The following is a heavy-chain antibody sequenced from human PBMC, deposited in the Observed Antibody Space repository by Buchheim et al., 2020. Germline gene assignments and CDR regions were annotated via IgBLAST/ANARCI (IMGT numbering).Heavy chain of an antibody. CDR3: ARGGKICSGGTCFTNWFDP. Sequence: QVQLQESGPGLVKPSETLSLTCTVSGGSVSSGSYYWSWIRQPPGKGLEWIGYIYYSGSTNYNPFLKSRVTISVDTSKNQFSLKLSSVTAADTAVYYCARGGKICSGGTCFTNWFDPWGQGTL. CDR1: GGSVSSGSYY. V-gene: IGHV4-61*01. D-gene: IGHD2-15*01. J-gene: IGHJ5*02. CDR2: IYYSGST.